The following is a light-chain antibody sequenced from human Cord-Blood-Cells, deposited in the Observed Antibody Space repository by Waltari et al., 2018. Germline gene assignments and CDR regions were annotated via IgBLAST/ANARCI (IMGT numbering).Light chain of an antibody. Sequence: DIQMTQCPSNLSASVGDRVTITCRASQSIRSWLAWYQQKPGKAPKLLIYTASSLESGVPSRFSGSGSGTEFTLTISSLQPDDFATYYCQQYNSYPLTFGGGTKVEIK. V-gene: IGKV1-5*03. CDR2: TAS. CDR1: QSIRSW. CDR3: QQYNSYPLT. J-gene: IGKJ4*01.